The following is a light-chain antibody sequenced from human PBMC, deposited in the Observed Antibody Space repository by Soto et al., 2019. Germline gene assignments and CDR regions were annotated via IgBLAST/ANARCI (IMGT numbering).Light chain of an antibody. J-gene: IGLJ1*01. V-gene: IGLV2-14*01. CDR2: EVS. Sequence: QSALTQPASVSGSPGQWITISCTGTSSDVGGYNYVSWYQQHPGKAPKLMIYEVSNRPSGVSNRFSGSKSGSTASLTISGLQADDEADYYCSSYTSSNSYVFGTGTKV. CDR3: SSYTSSNSYV. CDR1: SSDVGGYNY.